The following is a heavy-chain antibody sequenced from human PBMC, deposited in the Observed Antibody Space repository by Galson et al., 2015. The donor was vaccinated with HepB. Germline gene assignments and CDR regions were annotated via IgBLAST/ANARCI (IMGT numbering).Heavy chain of an antibody. Sequence: SVKVSCKASGYTFTAKYLHWVRQAPGQGLEWMGWIDPNNGGTNYAQNFQDRVTLTRDTSINTAYMELNRLRSDDTAVYYCAREIDPYCSSTICDYAMDVWGPGTTVTVSS. J-gene: IGHJ6*02. CDR1: GYTFTAKY. D-gene: IGHD2-2*01. CDR3: AREIDPYCSSTICDYAMDV. CDR2: IDPNNGGT. V-gene: IGHV1-2*02.